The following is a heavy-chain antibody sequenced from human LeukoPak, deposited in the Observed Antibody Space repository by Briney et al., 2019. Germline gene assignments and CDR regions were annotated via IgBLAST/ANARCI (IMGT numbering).Heavy chain of an antibody. CDR2: TYYRSKWYN. Sequence: SQTLSLTCAISGDSVSSNSAAWNWIRQSPSRGLEWLGRTYYRSKWYNDYAVSVKSRITINPDTSKNQFSLQLNSVTPEDTAVYYCARDRPYSSGWHPHYYYGMDIWGQGTTVTVSS. D-gene: IGHD6-19*01. CDR3: ARDRPYSSGWHPHYYYGMDI. V-gene: IGHV6-1*01. CDR1: GDSVSSNSAA. J-gene: IGHJ6*02.